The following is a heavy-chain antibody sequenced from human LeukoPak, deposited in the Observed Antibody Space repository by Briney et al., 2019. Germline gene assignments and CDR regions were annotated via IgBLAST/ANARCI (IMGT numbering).Heavy chain of an antibody. V-gene: IGHV4-59*01. J-gene: IGHJ4*02. CDR2: IVFSGTT. Sequence: SETLSLTCTVSGGSFSNFYWSWIRQSPGKGLEWIGYIVFSGTTNCNPSLRSRATISVDTSKNQFSLRLTSVTASDTAVYYCARDVNYWGQGTLVTVSS. CDR3: ARDVNY. CDR1: GGSFSNFY.